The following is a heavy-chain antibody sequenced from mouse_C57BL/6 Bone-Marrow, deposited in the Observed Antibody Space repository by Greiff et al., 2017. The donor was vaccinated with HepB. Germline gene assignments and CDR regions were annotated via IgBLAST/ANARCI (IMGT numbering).Heavy chain of an antibody. D-gene: IGHD2-13*01. CDR2: INPNYGTT. CDR1: GYSFTDYN. Sequence: VQLQQSGPELVKPGASVKISCKASGYSFTDYNMNWVKQSNGKSLEWIGVINPNYGTTSYNQKFKGKAYMQLNSLTSEDSAVYYCATNVWGTGTTVTVSS. V-gene: IGHV1-39*01. CDR3: ATNV. J-gene: IGHJ1*03.